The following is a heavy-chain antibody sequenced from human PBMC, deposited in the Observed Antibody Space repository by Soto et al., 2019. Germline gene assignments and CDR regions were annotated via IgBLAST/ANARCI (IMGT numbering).Heavy chain of an antibody. V-gene: IGHV4-59*01. CDR2: IYYSGST. D-gene: IGHD6-19*01. J-gene: IGHJ4*02. Sequence: QVQLQESGPGLVKPSETLSLTCTVSGGSISSYYWSWIRQPPGKGLEWIGYIYYSGSTNYNPSLRSRVTLSVDTSKNQFSLKLSSVTAADTAVYYCARVYSSGWYWGPATVLGKTYYFDYWGQGTLVTVSS. CDR1: GGSISSYY. CDR3: ARVYSSGWYWGPATVLGKTYYFDY.